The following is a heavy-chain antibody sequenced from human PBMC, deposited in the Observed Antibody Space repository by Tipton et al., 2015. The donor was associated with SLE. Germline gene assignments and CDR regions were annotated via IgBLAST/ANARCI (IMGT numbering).Heavy chain of an antibody. Sequence: TLSLTCTVSGGSISSYYWSWIRQPPGKGLEWIGYIYYSGSTNYNPSLKSRATISVDTSKNQFSLKLSSVTAADTAVYYCARGGRRDFDLWGRGTLVTVSS. D-gene: IGHD1-26*01. CDR3: ARGGRRDFDL. J-gene: IGHJ2*01. V-gene: IGHV4-59*01. CDR2: IYYSGST. CDR1: GGSISSYY.